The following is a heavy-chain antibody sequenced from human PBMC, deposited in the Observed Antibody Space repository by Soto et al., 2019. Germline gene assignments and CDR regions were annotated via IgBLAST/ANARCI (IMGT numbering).Heavy chain of an antibody. V-gene: IGHV1-8*01. Sequence: ASVKVSCKASGYTFTSYDINWVRQATGQGLEWMGWMNPNSGNTGYAQKFQGRVTMTRNTSISTAYMELSSLRSEDTAVYYCARGKVYDFWSGYLDSYGMDVWGQGTTVTVSS. CDR1: GYTFTSYD. CDR3: ARGKVYDFWSGYLDSYGMDV. CDR2: MNPNSGNT. J-gene: IGHJ6*02. D-gene: IGHD3-3*01.